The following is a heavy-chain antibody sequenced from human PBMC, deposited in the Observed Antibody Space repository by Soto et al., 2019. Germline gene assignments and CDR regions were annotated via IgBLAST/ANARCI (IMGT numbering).Heavy chain of an antibody. CDR1: GYTFTGYY. CDR3: AREEHCSSTSCYMRNWFDP. D-gene: IGHD2-2*02. J-gene: IGHJ5*02. V-gene: IGHV1-2*04. Sequence: QVQLVQAGAEVKKPGASVKVSCKASGYTFTGYYMHWVRQAPGQGLEWMGWINPNSGGTNYAQKFQGWVTMTRDTSISTGYTELIRLRSYDTAVYYCAREEHCSSTSCYMRNWFDPWGQGTLVTVSS. CDR2: INPNSGGT.